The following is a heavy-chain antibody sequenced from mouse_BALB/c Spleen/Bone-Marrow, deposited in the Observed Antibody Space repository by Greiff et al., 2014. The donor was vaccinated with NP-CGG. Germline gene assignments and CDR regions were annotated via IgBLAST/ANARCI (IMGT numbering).Heavy chain of an antibody. J-gene: IGHJ3*01. CDR1: GYTFSSYW. D-gene: IGHD1-2*01. CDR3: ARRGHGFAWSAY. V-gene: IGHV1-9*01. CDR2: ILPGSGST. Sequence: VHLVESGTELMKPGASVKISCKATGYTFSSYWIEWVNQRPGHGLEWVGEILPGSGSTNYNEKFKGKATFTADTSSNTAYMQLSSLTSEDSAVYYCARRGHGFAWSAYWGQGTLVTVSA.